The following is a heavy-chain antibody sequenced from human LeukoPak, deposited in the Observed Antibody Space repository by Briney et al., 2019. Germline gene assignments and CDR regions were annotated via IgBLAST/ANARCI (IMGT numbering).Heavy chain of an antibody. Sequence: SETLSLTCTVSGGSISTYHWSWIRQPPGKGLEWIGYIYYSGSTNYNPSLKSRVTISVDTSKNQFSLKLSSVTAADTAVYYCARDDIWNGPFDYRGQGTLVTVSS. D-gene: IGHD1-1*01. J-gene: IGHJ4*02. CDR3: ARDDIWNGPFDY. V-gene: IGHV4-59*01. CDR2: IYYSGST. CDR1: GGSISTYH.